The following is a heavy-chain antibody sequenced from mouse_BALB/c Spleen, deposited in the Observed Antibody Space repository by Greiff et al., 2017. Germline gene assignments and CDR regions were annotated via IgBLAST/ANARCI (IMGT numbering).Heavy chain of an antibody. CDR1: GYTFTDYY. Sequence: VQLVESGPELVKPGASVKISCKASGYTFTDYYINWVKQKPGQGLEWIGWIYPGSGNTKYNEKFKGKATLTVDTSSSTAYMQLSSLTSEDTAVYFCARYGTGWYFDVWGAGTTVTVSS. V-gene: IGHV1-84*02. CDR2: IYPGSGNT. J-gene: IGHJ1*01. CDR3: ARYGTGWYFDV. D-gene: IGHD4-1*01.